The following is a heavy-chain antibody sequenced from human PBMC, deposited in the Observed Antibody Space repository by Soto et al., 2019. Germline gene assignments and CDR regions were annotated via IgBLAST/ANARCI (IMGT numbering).Heavy chain of an antibody. V-gene: IGHV2-70*04. J-gene: IGHJ4*02. D-gene: IGHD3-10*01. CDR1: GFSLNTAGMR. Sequence: SGPTLVNPTQTLTLTCSFSGFSLNTAGMRVSWVRQAPGKALEWLARIDWDDDKFYNTPLKTRLTISKDTSKSQVVLTLTNMDPVDTATYYCARIRDYYTSGRYYVFDYWGQGTLVTVSS. CDR2: IDWDDDK. CDR3: ARIRDYYTSGRYYVFDY.